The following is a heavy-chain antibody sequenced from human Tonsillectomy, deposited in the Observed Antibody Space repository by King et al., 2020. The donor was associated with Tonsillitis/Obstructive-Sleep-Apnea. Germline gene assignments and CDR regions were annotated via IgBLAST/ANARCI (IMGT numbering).Heavy chain of an antibody. J-gene: IGHJ5*02. Sequence: VQLVESGAEVKKPGASVKVSCTASGYTFTGYYMHWVRQAPGQGLEWMGRINPNSGGTNYAQKFQGRVTMTGDTSISTAYMELSWLRSDDTAVYYCARDMSSSWYHASGPPVGWFDPWGQGTLVTVSS. CDR3: ARDMSSSWYHASGPPVGWFDP. CDR2: INPNSGGT. CDR1: GYTFTGYY. V-gene: IGHV1-2*06. D-gene: IGHD6-13*01.